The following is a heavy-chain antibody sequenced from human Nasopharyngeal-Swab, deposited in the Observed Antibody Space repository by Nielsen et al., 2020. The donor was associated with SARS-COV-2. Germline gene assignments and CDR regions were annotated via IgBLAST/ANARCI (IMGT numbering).Heavy chain of an antibody. CDR3: ARDGETRYYYGLGNYYLDY. Sequence: GGSLRLSCAASGFTFSSYAMSWVRQAPGKGLEWVSAISGSGGSTYYADSVKGRFTISRDNAKNSLYLQMNSLRDEDTAVHYCARDGETRYYYGLGNYYLDYWGQGTLVTVSS. V-gene: IGHV3-23*01. J-gene: IGHJ4*02. CDR1: GFTFSSYA. D-gene: IGHD3-10*01. CDR2: ISGSGGST.